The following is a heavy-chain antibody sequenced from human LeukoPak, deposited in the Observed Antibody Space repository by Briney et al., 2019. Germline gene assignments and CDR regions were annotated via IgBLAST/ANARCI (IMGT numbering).Heavy chain of an antibody. Sequence: TSETLSLTCTVSGGSISSSRYYWGWIRQPPGKGLEWIASIYYSGTAYYNPALKSRLTISVDTAKNQFSLRLSSVTAADTAVYYCARGNRGGDFDYWGQGTLVTVSS. CDR2: IYYSGTA. CDR3: ARGNRGGDFDY. V-gene: IGHV4-39*01. D-gene: IGHD3-16*01. J-gene: IGHJ4*02. CDR1: GGSISSSRYY.